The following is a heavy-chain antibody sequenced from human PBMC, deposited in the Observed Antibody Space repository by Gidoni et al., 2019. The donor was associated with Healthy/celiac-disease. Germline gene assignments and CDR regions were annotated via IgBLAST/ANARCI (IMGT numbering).Heavy chain of an antibody. CDR1: GFTFSSYS. CDR2: ISSSSSYI. V-gene: IGHV3-21*01. D-gene: IGHD3-22*01. Sequence: EVQLVESGGGLVKPGGSLRLSCAASGFTFSSYSMNWVRQAPGKGLEWVSSISSSSSYIYYADSVKGRFTISRDNAKNSLYLQMNSLRAEDTAVYYCARDFGGEAPLEDYYDSSGYFRDAFDIWGQGTMVTVSS. CDR3: ARDFGGEAPLEDYYDSSGYFRDAFDI. J-gene: IGHJ3*02.